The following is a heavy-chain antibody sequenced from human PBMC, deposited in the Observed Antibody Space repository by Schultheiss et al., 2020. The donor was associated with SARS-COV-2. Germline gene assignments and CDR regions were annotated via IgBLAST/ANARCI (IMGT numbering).Heavy chain of an antibody. D-gene: IGHD2-15*01. CDR1: GGSFSDYY. V-gene: IGHV4-34*01. J-gene: IGHJ4*02. CDR3: ARYCSGGSCNVGLDS. Sequence: SETLSLTCAVYGGSFSDYYWSWIRQPPGKGLEWIGDINHSGSTTYIPSLKSRVTISVDKSKNQFSLKLNSVTAADTAVYYCARYCSGGSCNVGLDSWGQGTLVTVSS. CDR2: INHSGST.